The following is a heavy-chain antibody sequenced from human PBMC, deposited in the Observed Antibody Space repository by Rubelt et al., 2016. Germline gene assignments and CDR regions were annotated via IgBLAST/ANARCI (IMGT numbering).Heavy chain of an antibody. CDR1: GYTFTSYG. CDR2: ISAYNGNT. CDR3: ARVMITFGGVIEVGWFDP. Sequence: QVQLVQSGAEVKKPGASVKVSCKASGYTFTSYGISWVRQAPGQGLEWMGWISAYNGNTNYAQKLQGRVTRTTDPSTSTAYMERRSMRSDDTAVYYCARVMITFGGVIEVGWFDPWGQGTLVTVSS. V-gene: IGHV1-18*01. J-gene: IGHJ5*01. D-gene: IGHD3-16*02.